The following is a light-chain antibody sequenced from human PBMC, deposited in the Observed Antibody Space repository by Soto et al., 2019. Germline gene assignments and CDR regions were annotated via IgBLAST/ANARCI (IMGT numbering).Light chain of an antibody. J-gene: IGKJ3*01. CDR2: AAS. V-gene: IGKV1-39*01. CDR3: QQSYSTPPGT. Sequence: DIQMTQSPSSLSASVGDRVTITCRASQSISSYLNWYQQKPGKAPKLLIYAASSLQSGVPSRFSGSGSGTDFTLTISSLQPEDFATYYCQQSYSTPPGTFGPGTKVDSK. CDR1: QSISSY.